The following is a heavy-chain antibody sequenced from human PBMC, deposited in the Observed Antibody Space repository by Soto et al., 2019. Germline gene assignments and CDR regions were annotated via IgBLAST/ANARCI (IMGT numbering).Heavy chain of an antibody. CDR1: GFTFSNYG. J-gene: IGHJ5*02. CDR2: IWYDGRIK. CDR3: ARDGEAYCSGGSCYEGWFDP. D-gene: IGHD2-15*01. V-gene: IGHV3-33*01. Sequence: QVQLVESGGGVVQPGRSLRLSCAVSGFTFSNYGMHWVRQDPGKGLEWVAVIWYDGRIKYYADSVKGRFTISRDNSKNTLFLQMNSLRGEDTAVYYCARDGEAYCSGGSCYEGWFDPWGQGTLVTVSS.